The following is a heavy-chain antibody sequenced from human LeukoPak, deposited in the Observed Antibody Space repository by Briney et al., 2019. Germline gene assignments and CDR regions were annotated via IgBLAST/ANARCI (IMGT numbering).Heavy chain of an antibody. D-gene: IGHD4-17*01. J-gene: IGHJ6*03. CDR2: ISSSGSTI. CDR1: GFTFSSYE. V-gene: IGHV3-48*03. CDR3: ANAPIDYGDNQWDYYYYMDV. Sequence: GGSLRLSCAASGFTFSSYEMNWVRQAPGKGLEWVSYISSSGSTIYYADSVKGRFTISRDNAKNSLYLQMNSLRAEDTAVYYCANAPIDYGDNQWDYYYYMDVWGKGTTVTISS.